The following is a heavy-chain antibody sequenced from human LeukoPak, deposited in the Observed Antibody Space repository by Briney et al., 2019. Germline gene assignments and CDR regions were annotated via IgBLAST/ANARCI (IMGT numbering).Heavy chain of an antibody. J-gene: IGHJ6*02. CDR1: GFTVSSIY. CDR3: ARDALYYYGMDV. CDR2: IYSGGST. V-gene: IGHV3-53*01. Sequence: GGSLRLSCAASGFTVSSIYMSWVRQAPGKGLEWVSVIYSGGSTYYADSVKGRFTISRDNSKNTLYLQMNSLRAEDTAVYYCARDALYYYGMDVWGQGTTVTVSS.